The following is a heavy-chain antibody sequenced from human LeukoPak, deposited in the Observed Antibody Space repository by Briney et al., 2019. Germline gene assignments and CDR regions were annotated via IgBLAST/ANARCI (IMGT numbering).Heavy chain of an antibody. CDR2: VYHGGST. Sequence: SETLSLTCTVSGGSITSGSYSWSWIRQAPGKGLEWIGFVYHGGSTYYNPSLKSRATISIEWSQTQFSLKLTSVTAADTAVYYCARYSDGNIHGAFDPWGQGTMVIVSS. V-gene: IGHV4-30-2*01. D-gene: IGHD1-1*01. CDR3: ARYSDGNIHGAFDP. CDR1: GGSITSGSYS. J-gene: IGHJ3*01.